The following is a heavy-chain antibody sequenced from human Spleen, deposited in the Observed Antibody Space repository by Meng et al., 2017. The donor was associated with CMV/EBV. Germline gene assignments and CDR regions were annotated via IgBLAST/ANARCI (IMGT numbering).Heavy chain of an antibody. CDR3: AGRNVAVAGGLGFDP. CDR2: VNPNSGGT. V-gene: IGHV1-2*02. J-gene: IGHJ5*02. Sequence: ASVKVSCKASGYTFTGYYMHWVRQAPGQGLEWMGWVNPNSGGTNYAQKLQGRVTMTTDTSTSTAYMELRSLRSDDTAVYYCAGRNVAVAGGLGFDPWGQGTRVTVSS. D-gene: IGHD6-19*01. CDR1: GYTFTGYY.